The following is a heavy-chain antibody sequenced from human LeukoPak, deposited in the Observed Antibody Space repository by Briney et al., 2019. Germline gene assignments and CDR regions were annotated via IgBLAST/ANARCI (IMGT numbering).Heavy chain of an antibody. CDR2: IKQDGSEK. Sequence: GGSLRLSCAASGFTFSSYWMSWVRQAPGRGLEWVANIKQDGSEKYYVDSVKGRFTISRDNAKNSLYLQMNSLRAEDTAVYYCARDPVRIAAAPLPSDYWGQGTLVTVSS. V-gene: IGHV3-7*01. CDR1: GFTFSSYW. CDR3: ARDPVRIAAAPLPSDY. D-gene: IGHD6-13*01. J-gene: IGHJ4*02.